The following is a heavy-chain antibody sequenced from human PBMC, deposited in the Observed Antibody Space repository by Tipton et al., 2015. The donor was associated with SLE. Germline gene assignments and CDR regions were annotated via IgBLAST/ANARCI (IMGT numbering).Heavy chain of an antibody. D-gene: IGHD3-22*01. CDR3: ARASGGLLPFDY. CDR1: GGSISSYY. CDR2: TYYSGST. V-gene: IGHV4-59*01. J-gene: IGHJ4*02. Sequence: TLSLTCTVSGGSISSYYWSWIRQPPGKGLEWIGYTYYSGSTNYNPSLKSRVTISVDTSKNQFSLKLSSVTAADTAVYYCARASGGLLPFDYWGQGTLVTVSS.